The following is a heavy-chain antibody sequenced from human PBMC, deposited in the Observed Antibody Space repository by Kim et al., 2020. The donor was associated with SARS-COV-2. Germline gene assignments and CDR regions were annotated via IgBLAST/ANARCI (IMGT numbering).Heavy chain of an antibody. J-gene: IGHJ6*02. D-gene: IGHD3-9*01. Sequence: GGSLRLSCAASGFTFSSYSMNWVRQAPGKGLEWVSYISSSSSTIYYADSVKGRFTISRDNAKNSLYLQMNSLRDEDTAVYYCARDMAGYYVYYYYGMDVWGQGTTVTVSS. CDR1: GFTFSSYS. V-gene: IGHV3-48*02. CDR2: ISSSSSTI. CDR3: ARDMAGYYVYYYYGMDV.